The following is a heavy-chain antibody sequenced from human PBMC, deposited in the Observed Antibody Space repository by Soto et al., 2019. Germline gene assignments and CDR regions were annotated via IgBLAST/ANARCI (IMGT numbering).Heavy chain of an antibody. J-gene: IGHJ4*02. D-gene: IGHD2-2*01. CDR3: AKDGGPVYCNSPGCSAKHFDY. Sequence: QVQLVESGGGVVQPGRSLRLSCAASGFTFSNYGMHWVRQAPGKGLEWVAIISYDGDNEYYADSVRGRFTISRDNSKNTLYLHTGSLGHEDTAVYYCAKDGGPVYCNSPGCSAKHFDYWGQGTLVTVSS. CDR1: GFTFSNYG. CDR2: ISYDGDNE. V-gene: IGHV3-30*18.